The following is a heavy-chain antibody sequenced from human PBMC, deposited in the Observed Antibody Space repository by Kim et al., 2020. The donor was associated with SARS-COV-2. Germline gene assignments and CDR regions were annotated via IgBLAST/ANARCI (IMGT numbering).Heavy chain of an antibody. CDR2: IGGTGDTT. Sequence: GGSLRLSCAVSGFTFRNYAMAWVRQAPGKGLEWVSSIGGTGDTTYYAESVKGRFTISRDNSKNTLNLQMNSLRAEDTALYYCAKVPNSRIIDYWGQGTLVTVPS. V-gene: IGHV3-23*01. J-gene: IGHJ4*02. CDR3: AKVPNSRIIDY. CDR1: GFTFRNYA.